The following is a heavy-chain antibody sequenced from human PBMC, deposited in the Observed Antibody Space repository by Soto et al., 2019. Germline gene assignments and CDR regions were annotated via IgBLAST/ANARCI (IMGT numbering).Heavy chain of an antibody. Sequence: PGGSLRLSCAASGFTFSNSWMHWVRQAPGKGLVWVSYINSDGSTTTYADSVKGRFTISRDNAKNTVYLQINSLRAEDTAVYYCARQIVVVVAATRYNWFDPWGQGTLVTVSS. V-gene: IGHV3-74*01. CDR2: INSDGSTT. D-gene: IGHD2-15*01. CDR3: ARQIVVVVAATRYNWFDP. J-gene: IGHJ5*02. CDR1: GFTFSNSW.